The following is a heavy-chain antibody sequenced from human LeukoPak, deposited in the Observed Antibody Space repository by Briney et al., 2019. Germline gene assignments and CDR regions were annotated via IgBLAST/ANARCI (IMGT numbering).Heavy chain of an antibody. V-gene: IGHV3-30*04. Sequence: GGSQRLSCAASGFTFSSYAMHWVRQAPGKGLEWVAVISYDGSNKYYADSVKGRFTISRDNSKNTLYLQMNSLRAEDTAVYYCARGSNYYDSSPGPFDYWGQGTLVTVSS. CDR2: ISYDGSNK. CDR3: ARGSNYYDSSPGPFDY. CDR1: GFTFSSYA. D-gene: IGHD3-22*01. J-gene: IGHJ4*02.